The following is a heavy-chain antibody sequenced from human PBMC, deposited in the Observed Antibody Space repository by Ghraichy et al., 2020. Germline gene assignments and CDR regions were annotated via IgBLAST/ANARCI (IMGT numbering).Heavy chain of an antibody. D-gene: IGHD1-1*01. CDR3: AKLSNSAEAYDY. V-gene: IGHV3-23*01. Sequence: GGSLRLSEIGRAHVFSPFTFRNLVCRLLLGIEKVSDNSGSGYSTYYADSVKGRFTISRDNSKDTVYLQMNGLRVADTAVYWCAKLSNSAEAYDYWGQGTLVTVSS. CDR2: NSGSGYST. CDR1: AHVFSPFT. J-gene: IGHJ4*02.